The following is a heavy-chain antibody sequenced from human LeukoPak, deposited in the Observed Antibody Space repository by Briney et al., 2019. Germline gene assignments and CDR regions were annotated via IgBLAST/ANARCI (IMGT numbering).Heavy chain of an antibody. V-gene: IGHV3-23*01. D-gene: IGHD3-9*01. Sequence: MSWVRQXPGKGLEWVSAISGSGGSTYYADSVKGRFTISRDNSKNTLYLQMNSLRAEDTAVYYCAKYYDILTGFDYWGQGTLVTVSS. CDR2: ISGSGGST. J-gene: IGHJ4*02. CDR3: AKYYDILTGFDY.